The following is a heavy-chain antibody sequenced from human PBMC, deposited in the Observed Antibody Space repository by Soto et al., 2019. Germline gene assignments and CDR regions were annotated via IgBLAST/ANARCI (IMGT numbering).Heavy chain of an antibody. CDR2: IWYDGSNK. V-gene: IGHV3-33*03. CDR3: ARWGCSGSNCNLNQRSFDL. Sequence: QVQLVESGGGVVQPGRSLRLSCAASGFIFNEYGIHWVRQAPGKGLEWVAVIWYDGSNKYYADSVKGRFTFSRDNSKNTMSLQMTSLRVDDTAVYYCARWGCSGSNCNLNQRSFDLWGQGTLVTVSS. CDR1: GFIFNEYG. D-gene: IGHD2-15*01. J-gene: IGHJ4*02.